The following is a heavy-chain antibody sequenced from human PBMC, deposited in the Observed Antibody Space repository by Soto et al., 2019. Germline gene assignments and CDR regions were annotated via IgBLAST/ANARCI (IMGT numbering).Heavy chain of an antibody. D-gene: IGHD3-10*01. V-gene: IGHV4-59*08. J-gene: IGHJ6*03. CDR2: IYYSGST. CDR3: ARCYYGSGSFYMDV. CDR1: GGSISSYY. Sequence: SETLSLTCTVSGGSISSYYWSWIRQPPGKGLERIGYIYYSGSTNYNPSLKSRVTISVDTSKNQFSLKLSSVTAADTAVYYCARCYYGSGSFYMDVWGKGTTVTVSS.